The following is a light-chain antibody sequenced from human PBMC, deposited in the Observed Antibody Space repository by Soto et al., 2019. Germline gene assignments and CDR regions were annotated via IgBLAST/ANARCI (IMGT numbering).Light chain of an antibody. CDR1: RSDIENQR. J-gene: IGLJ3*02. V-gene: IGLV1-51*01. CDR3: GPWDTSLRGG. Sequence: QSVLTQPPSVAAAPGQRVTISCSGVRSDIENQRVSWFQLRPGTAPKLLIYDNNKRPSDMPYRFSASKSASSATLAITGLRTGDEAEYYCGPWDTSLRGGFGGGTKLTVL. CDR2: DNN.